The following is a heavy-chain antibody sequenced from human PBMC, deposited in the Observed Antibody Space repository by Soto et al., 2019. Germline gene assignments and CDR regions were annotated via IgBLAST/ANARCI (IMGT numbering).Heavy chain of an antibody. D-gene: IGHD3-10*01. CDR2: IIPIFGTA. CDR3: ARARSDYYGSGSPTDAFDI. Sequence: SVKVSCKASGGTFSSYAISWVRQAPGQGLEWMGGIIPIFGTANYAQKFQGRVTITADESTSTAYMELSSLRSEDTAVYYCARARSDYYGSGSPTDAFDIWGQGTMVTVSS. J-gene: IGHJ3*02. V-gene: IGHV1-69*13. CDR1: GGTFSSYA.